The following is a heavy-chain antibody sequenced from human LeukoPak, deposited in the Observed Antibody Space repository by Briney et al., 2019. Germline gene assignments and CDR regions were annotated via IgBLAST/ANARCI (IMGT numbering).Heavy chain of an antibody. D-gene: IGHD2-15*01. Sequence: ASVKVSXKASGGTFSSYAISWVRQAPGQGLEWMGGIIPIFGTANYAQKFQGRVTITTDESTSTAYMELSSLRSEDTAVYYCARDRGDCSGGSCYWDYDAFDIWGQGTMVTVSS. CDR2: IIPIFGTA. CDR3: ARDRGDCSGGSCYWDYDAFDI. J-gene: IGHJ3*02. V-gene: IGHV1-69*05. CDR1: GGTFSSYA.